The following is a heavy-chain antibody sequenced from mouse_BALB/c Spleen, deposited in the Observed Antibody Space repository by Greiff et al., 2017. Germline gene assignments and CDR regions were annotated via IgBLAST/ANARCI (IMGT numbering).Heavy chain of an antibody. CDR3: GRGGGHAIDY. D-gene: IGHD6-1*01. CDR2: ISSGSSTI. CDR1: GFTFSSFG. V-gene: IGHV5-17*02. Sequence: EVQLVESGGGLVQPGGSRKLSCAASGFTFSSFGMHWVRQAPEKGLEWVAYISSGSSTIYYADTVKGRFTISRDNPKNTLFLQLTRLRSEDAAMYYCGRGGGHAIDYWGQGTLVTVSA. J-gene: IGHJ3*01.